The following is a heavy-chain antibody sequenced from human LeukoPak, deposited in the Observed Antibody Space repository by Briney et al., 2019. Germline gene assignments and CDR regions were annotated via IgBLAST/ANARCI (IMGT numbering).Heavy chain of an antibody. CDR1: AGTFSSDA. J-gene: IGHJ4*02. V-gene: IGHV1-69*05. CDR2: IIPIFGTA. Sequence: ASMKASCKPSAGTFSSDAISWVRQAPGQGLEWMGGIIPIFGTANYAQKFQGRVTITTDESTSTAYMEVSSLRCEDTAVYYCARVSNSAATSPLYFDYWGRGTLVTVSS. D-gene: IGHD2-15*01. CDR3: ARVSNSAATSPLYFDY.